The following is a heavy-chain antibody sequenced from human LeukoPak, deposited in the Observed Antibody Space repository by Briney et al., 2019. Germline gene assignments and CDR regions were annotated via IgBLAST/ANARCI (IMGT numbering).Heavy chain of an antibody. CDR2: MNPNSGDT. CDR1: GYTFTNYD. CDR3: ARTGMGGNVWIDS. D-gene: IGHD1-26*01. Sequence: ASVKVSCMASGYTFTNYDINWVRQATGQGLEWMGWMNPNSGDTGYAQKFQGRVTMTRDTSISTAYMELTSLTSDDTAIFYCARTGMGGNVWIDSWGQGTLVTVSS. J-gene: IGHJ5*01. V-gene: IGHV1-8*01.